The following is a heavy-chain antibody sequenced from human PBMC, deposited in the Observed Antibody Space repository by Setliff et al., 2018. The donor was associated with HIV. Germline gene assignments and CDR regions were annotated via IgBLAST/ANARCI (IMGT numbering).Heavy chain of an antibody. CDR1: GGTFSRHT. D-gene: IGHD3-22*01. CDR3: ARDNYYDSSGAIGY. V-gene: IGHV1-69*13. J-gene: IGHJ4*02. Sequence: GASVKVSCKSSGGTFSRHTISWVRQAPGQGLEWMGGIIPIFGTTNYAQNFQGRVSITADASTSTAFMELSSLRSEDTAVYYCARDNYYDSSGAIGYWGRGTLVTVSS. CDR2: IIPIFGTT.